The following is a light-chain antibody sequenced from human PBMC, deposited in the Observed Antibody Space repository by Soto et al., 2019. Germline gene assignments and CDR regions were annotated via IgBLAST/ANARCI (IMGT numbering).Light chain of an antibody. CDR2: ATS. CDR1: QGVGGW. Sequence: IQMTQSPSSVSASVGDRVTMTCRASQGVGGWLAWYQQKPGKVPKLLIYATSSLHSGVPSRFSGSGSGTDFTLSISSLQPDDFATYYCQQYDYSRTFGQGTKVEIK. V-gene: IGKV1-12*01. J-gene: IGKJ1*01. CDR3: QQYDYSRT.